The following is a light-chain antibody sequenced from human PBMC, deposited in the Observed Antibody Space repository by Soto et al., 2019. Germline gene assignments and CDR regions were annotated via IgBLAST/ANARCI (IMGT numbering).Light chain of an antibody. V-gene: IGLV1-47*01. Sequence: QSALTQPPSASGTPGQRLTISCSGSSSNVGSNYVYWYQQLPGTAPKLLIYRNDQRPSGVPDRFSGSKSGTSASLAISGLRSEDEADYHCAAWDDSLSGVVFGGGTKVTVL. J-gene: IGLJ3*02. CDR1: SSNVGSNY. CDR2: RND. CDR3: AAWDDSLSGVV.